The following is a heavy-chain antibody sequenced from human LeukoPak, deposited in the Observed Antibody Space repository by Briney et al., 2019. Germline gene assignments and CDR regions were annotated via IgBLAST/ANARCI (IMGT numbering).Heavy chain of an antibody. D-gene: IGHD5-18*01. CDR2: IYSGGST. J-gene: IGHJ4*02. CDR1: GFTVSSNH. Sequence: GGSLRLSCAASGFTVSSNHMSWVRQAPGKGLEWVSVIYSGGSTYYADSVKGRFTISRDNSKNTLYLQMNSLRAEDTAVYYCAGSAYTYGTPYYFGFWGQGTLVTVSS. V-gene: IGHV3-53*01. CDR3: AGSAYTYGTPYYFGF.